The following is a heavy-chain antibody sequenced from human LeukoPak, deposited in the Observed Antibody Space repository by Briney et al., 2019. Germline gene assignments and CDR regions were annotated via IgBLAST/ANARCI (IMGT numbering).Heavy chain of an antibody. V-gene: IGHV1-69*05. J-gene: IGHJ3*02. CDR2: IIPIFGTA. CDR3: ARDGNALVRGVLYDAFHI. CDR1: GGTFSSYA. Sequence: ASVKVSCKASGGTFSSYAISWVRQAPGQGLEWMGGIIPIFGTANYAQKFQGRVTITTDESTSTAYMELSSLRSEDTAVYYCARDGNALVRGVLYDAFHIWGQGTMVTVSS. D-gene: IGHD3-10*01.